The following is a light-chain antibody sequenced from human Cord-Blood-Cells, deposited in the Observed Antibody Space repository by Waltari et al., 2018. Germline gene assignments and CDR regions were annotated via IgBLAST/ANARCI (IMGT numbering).Light chain of an antibody. J-gene: IGLJ3*02. Sequence: QSALTQPASVSGSPGPSITISCTGTSSDVGSYNLVSWYQQHPGKAPKLMIYEGSKRPSGVSNRFSDSKSGNTASLTISGLQAEDEADYYCCSYAGSSTYWVFGGGTKLTVL. V-gene: IGLV2-23*01. CDR2: EGS. CDR3: CSYAGSSTYWV. CDR1: SSDVGSYNL.